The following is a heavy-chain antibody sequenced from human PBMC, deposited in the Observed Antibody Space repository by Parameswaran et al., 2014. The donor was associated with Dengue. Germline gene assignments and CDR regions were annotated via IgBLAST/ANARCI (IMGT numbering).Heavy chain of an antibody. CDR2: IYPGDSDT. J-gene: IGHJ6*03. CDR3: ARRAKVQYCSSTSCLGEDYYYYYYMDV. Sequence: VRQMPGKGLEWMGIIYPGDSDTRYSPSFQGQVTISADKSISTAYLQWSSLKASDTAMYYCARRAKVQYCSSTSCLGEDYYYYYYMDVWGKGTTVTVSS. D-gene: IGHD2-2*01. V-gene: IGHV5-51*01.